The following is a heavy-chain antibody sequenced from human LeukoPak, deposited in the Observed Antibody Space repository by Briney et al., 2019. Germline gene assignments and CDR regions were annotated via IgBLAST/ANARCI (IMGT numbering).Heavy chain of an antibody. J-gene: IGHJ4*02. CDR2: IYTRGNT. D-gene: IGHD3-10*01. CDR1: GAPVNFYY. CDR3: AKESRLGGASGSHHFDY. Sequence: TSETLSLTCTVSGAPVNFYYLSWIRHSAEKGLEWIGRIYTRGNTNYNPSLKSRVTSSVDTSRNQFSLMLSSVTAADTAVYYCAKESRLGGASGSHHFDYWGQGVLVTVSS. V-gene: IGHV4-4*07.